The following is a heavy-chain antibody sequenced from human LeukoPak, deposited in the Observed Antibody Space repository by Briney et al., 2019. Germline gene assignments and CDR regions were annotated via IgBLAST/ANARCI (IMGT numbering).Heavy chain of an antibody. CDR3: ARSYSSGIYPFDY. J-gene: IGHJ4*02. Sequence: SVKVSCKASGGTFSSYAISWVRQAPGQGLEWMGRIIPIFGTANYAQKFQGRVTITTDESTSTAYMELSSLRSEDTAVYYCARSYSSGIYPFDYWGQGTLVTVSS. CDR2: IIPIFGTA. CDR1: GGTFSSYA. V-gene: IGHV1-69*05. D-gene: IGHD6-19*01.